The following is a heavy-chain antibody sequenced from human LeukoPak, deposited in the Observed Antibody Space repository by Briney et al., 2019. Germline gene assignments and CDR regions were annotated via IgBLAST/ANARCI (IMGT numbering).Heavy chain of an antibody. CDR1: GYSFSNHW. D-gene: IGHD3-16*01. Sequence: GESLKISCKGSGYSFSNHWIGWVRQMPGKGLEWMGVIYPGDSDTRYSPSFQGQVTMSVDKSIDSAFLQWSSLKASDTAIYYCARELYGSYGLLLSFDLWGPGTLVTVSS. CDR2: IYPGDSDT. J-gene: IGHJ4*02. CDR3: ARELYGSYGLLLSFDL. V-gene: IGHV5-51*01.